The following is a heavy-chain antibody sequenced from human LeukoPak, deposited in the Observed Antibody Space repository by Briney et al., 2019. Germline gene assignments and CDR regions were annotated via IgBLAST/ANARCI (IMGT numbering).Heavy chain of an antibody. CDR2: ISAYNGNT. J-gene: IGHJ4*02. CDR1: GYTFTSNV. Sequence: GASVKVSCKASGYTFTSNVISWVRQAPGQGLEWMGWISAYNGNTNYARKFQGRVTMTTDTSTSTAYMELRSLRSDDKAVYYCARDSRYDEGYWGQGTLVTVSS. CDR3: ARDSRYDEGY. D-gene: IGHD5-12*01. V-gene: IGHV1-18*01.